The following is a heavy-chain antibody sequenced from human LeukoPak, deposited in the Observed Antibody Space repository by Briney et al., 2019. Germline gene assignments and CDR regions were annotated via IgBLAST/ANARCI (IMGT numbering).Heavy chain of an antibody. CDR1: GGTFSSYA. V-gene: IGHV1-69*13. CDR3: ARYYDFWSGYSAGSRTYNWFDP. CDR2: IIPIFGTA. D-gene: IGHD3-3*01. Sequence: SVKVSCKASGGTFSSYAISWVRQAPGQGLEWMGGIIPIFGTANYAQKFQGRVTITADESTSTAFMELSSLRSEDTAVYYCARYYDFWSGYSAGSRTYNWFDPWGQGTLVTVSS. J-gene: IGHJ5*02.